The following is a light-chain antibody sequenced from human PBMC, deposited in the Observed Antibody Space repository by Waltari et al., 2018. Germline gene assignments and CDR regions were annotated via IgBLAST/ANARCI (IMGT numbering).Light chain of an antibody. Sequence: DIQMTQSPYSLSASAGDRVTITCQASQDISNYLNWYQQKPGKAPKLLIYDASNLETGVPSRFSGSGSGTDFTFTISSLQPEDIATYYCQQYDNLPPGRTFGQGTKLEIK. V-gene: IGKV1-33*01. CDR1: QDISNY. CDR3: QQYDNLPPGRT. J-gene: IGKJ2*01. CDR2: DAS.